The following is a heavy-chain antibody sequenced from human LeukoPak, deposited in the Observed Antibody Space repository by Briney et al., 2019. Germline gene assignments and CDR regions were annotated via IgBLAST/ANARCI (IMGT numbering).Heavy chain of an antibody. J-gene: IGHJ6*03. V-gene: IGHV1-2*02. Sequence: APVKVSCKASGYTFTGYYTHWVRQAPGQGLEWMGWINPNSGGTNYAQKFQGRVTMTRDTSISTAYMELSRLRSDDTAVYYCATLGYSGSYWSDYYYMDVWGKGTTVTVSS. CDR3: ATLGYSGSYWSDYYYMDV. CDR2: INPNSGGT. D-gene: IGHD1-26*01. CDR1: GYTFTGYY.